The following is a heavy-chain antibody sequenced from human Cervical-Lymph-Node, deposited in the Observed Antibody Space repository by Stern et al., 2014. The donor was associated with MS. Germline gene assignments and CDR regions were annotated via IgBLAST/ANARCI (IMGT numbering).Heavy chain of an antibody. V-gene: IGHV3-33*01. J-gene: IGHJ6*02. CDR2: IWYDGSNK. CDR1: GFTFSSYG. D-gene: IGHD6-13*01. Sequence: QVQLVQSGGGVVQPGRSLRLSCAASGFTFSSYGMHWVRQAPGKGLEWVAVIWYDGSNKYYADSVKGRFTISRDNSKNTLYLQMNSLRAEDTAVYYCARDPVIAAAAPPKHYYYGMDVWGQGTTVTVSS. CDR3: ARDPVIAAAAPPKHYYYGMDV.